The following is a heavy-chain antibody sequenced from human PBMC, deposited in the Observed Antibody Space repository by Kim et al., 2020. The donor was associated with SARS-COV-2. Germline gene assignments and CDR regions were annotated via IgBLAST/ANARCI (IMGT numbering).Heavy chain of an antibody. D-gene: IGHD3-10*01. V-gene: IGHV4-39*01. Sequence: RVTISVDTSKNQFSLKLSSVTAADTAVYYCARPWYYGSGSYSKYQNWFDPWGQGTLVTVSS. CDR3: ARPWYYGSGSYSKYQNWFDP. J-gene: IGHJ5*02.